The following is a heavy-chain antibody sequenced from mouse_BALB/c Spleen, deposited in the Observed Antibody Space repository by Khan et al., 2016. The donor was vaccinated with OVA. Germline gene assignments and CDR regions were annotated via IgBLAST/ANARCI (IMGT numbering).Heavy chain of an antibody. V-gene: IGHV3-2*02. D-gene: IGHD1-2*01. CDR3: ARTARRKY. CDR1: GYSITSGYG. J-gene: IGHJ2*01. Sequence: EVQLQESGPGLVKPSQSLSLTCTVTGYSITSGYGWNWIRQFPGNKLEWMGYISYSGSTNYNPSLKSRISLTRDTSKNQFFLQLTSVTTEETATNYCARTARRKYWGKGTTLTVSS. CDR2: ISYSGST.